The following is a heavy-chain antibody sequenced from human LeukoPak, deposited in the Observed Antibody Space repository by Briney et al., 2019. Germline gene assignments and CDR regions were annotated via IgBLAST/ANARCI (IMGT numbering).Heavy chain of an antibody. CDR1: GFTFSSFS. D-gene: IGHD1-1*01. CDR2: IKSDSSTI. CDR3: VRDYNWCFDY. J-gene: IGHJ4*02. V-gene: IGHV3-48*01. Sequence: PGGSLRLSCATSGFTFSSFSMNWVRQAPGKGLEWISYIKSDSSTIYYADSVKGRFTISRDKAKNSLYLQMNSLRAEDTAVYYCVRDYNWCFDYWGQGNLVTVSS.